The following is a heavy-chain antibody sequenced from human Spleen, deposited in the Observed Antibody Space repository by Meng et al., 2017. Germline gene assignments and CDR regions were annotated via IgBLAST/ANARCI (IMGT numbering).Heavy chain of an antibody. J-gene: IGHJ4*02. CDR2: INHSGST. D-gene: IGHD4-11*01. V-gene: IGHV4-34*01. Sequence: QPQWCGAGLLKPSETLPLTCVISGGSFSDYYWSWIRQPPGKGLEWIGEINHSGSTNYNPSLESRATISVDTSQNNLSLKLSSVTAADSAVYYCARGPTTMAHDFDYWGQGTLVTVSS. CDR3: ARGPTTMAHDFDY. CDR1: GGSFSDYY.